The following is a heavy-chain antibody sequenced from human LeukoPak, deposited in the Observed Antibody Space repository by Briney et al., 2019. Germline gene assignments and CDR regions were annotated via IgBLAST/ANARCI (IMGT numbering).Heavy chain of an antibody. CDR2: IYYSGST. J-gene: IGHJ5*02. CDR1: GGSISSSSYY. CDR3: ASNDYGDGNWFDP. V-gene: IGHV4-39*07. D-gene: IGHD4-17*01. Sequence: SKTLSLTCTVSGGSISSSSYYWGWIRQPPGKGLEWIGSIYYSGSTYYNPSLKSRVTISVDTSKNQFSLKLSSVTAADTAVYYCASNDYGDGNWFDPWGQGTLVTVSS.